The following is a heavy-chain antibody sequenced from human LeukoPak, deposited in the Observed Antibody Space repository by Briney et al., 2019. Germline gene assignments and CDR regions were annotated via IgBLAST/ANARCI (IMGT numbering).Heavy chain of an antibody. Sequence: ASVKVSCKASGYTFTSYAMHWVRQAPGQRLEWMGWSNAGNGNTKYSQEFQGRVTITRDTSASTAYMELSSLRSDDTAVYYCARVRRYYYGSGSYYGNWFDPWGQGTLVTVSS. CDR1: GYTFTSYA. CDR3: ARVRRYYYGSGSYYGNWFDP. D-gene: IGHD3-10*01. J-gene: IGHJ5*02. V-gene: IGHV1-3*02. CDR2: SNAGNGNT.